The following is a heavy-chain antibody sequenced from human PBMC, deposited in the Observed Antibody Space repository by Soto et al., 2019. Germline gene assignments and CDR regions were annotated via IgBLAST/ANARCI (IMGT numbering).Heavy chain of an antibody. CDR3: ARHVRTDITIFGVTTRYYFDY. J-gene: IGHJ4*02. CDR2: IYYSGST. Sequence: QLQLQESGPGLVKPSETLSLTCTVSGGSISSSSYYWGWIRQPPGKGLEWIGSIYYSGSTYYNPSLKSRVTISVDTSKNQFSLKLSSVTAADTAVYYCARHVRTDITIFGVTTRYYFDYWGQGTLVTVSS. D-gene: IGHD3-3*01. CDR1: GGSISSSSYY. V-gene: IGHV4-39*01.